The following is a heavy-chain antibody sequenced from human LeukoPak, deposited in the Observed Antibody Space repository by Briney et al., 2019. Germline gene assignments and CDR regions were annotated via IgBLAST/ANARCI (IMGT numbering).Heavy chain of an antibody. D-gene: IGHD5-18*01. CDR1: GFTFSDYY. V-gene: IGHV3-11*03. J-gene: IGHJ4*02. CDR3: ASVGARRGYTYGQYYFDY. Sequence: GGSLRLSCAAPGFTFSDYYMSWIRQAPGKGLEWVSYISSSSSYTNYADPVKGRFTISRDNAKNSLYLQMNSLRAENTAVYYCASVGARRGYTYGQYYFDYWGQGTLVTVSS. CDR2: ISSSSSYT.